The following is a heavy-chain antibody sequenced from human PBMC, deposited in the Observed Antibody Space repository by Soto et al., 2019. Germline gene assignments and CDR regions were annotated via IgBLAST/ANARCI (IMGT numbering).Heavy chain of an antibody. CDR1: GGSISSSNW. CDR2: IYDSGST. V-gene: IGHV4-4*02. J-gene: IGHJ4*02. Sequence: QVQLQESGPGLVKPSGTLSLTCAVSGGSISSSNWWSWVRQPPGKGLEWIGEIYDSGSTNYNPSLKSRVTISVDKSKNQFSLKLSSVTAADTAVYYCARVSASSGWPYYFDYWGQGTLVTVSS. D-gene: IGHD6-19*01. CDR3: ARVSASSGWPYYFDY.